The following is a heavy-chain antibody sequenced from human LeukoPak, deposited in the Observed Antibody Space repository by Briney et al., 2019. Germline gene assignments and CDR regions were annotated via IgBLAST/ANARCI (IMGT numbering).Heavy chain of an antibody. Sequence: PGRSLRLSCAASGFTFSSYGMHWVRQAPGKGLEWVTSIKQDGSEKLYVDSVKGRFTITRDNAKNSLYLQMNSLRAEDTAVYYCARGTWRWRCWGQGTLVTVSS. CDR3: ARGTWRWRC. CDR1: GFTFSSYG. V-gene: IGHV3-7*01. D-gene: IGHD5-24*01. J-gene: IGHJ4*02. CDR2: IKQDGSEK.